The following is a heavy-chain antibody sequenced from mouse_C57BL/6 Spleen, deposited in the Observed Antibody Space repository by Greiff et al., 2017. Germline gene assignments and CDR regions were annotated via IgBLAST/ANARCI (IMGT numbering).Heavy chain of an antibody. V-gene: IGHV14-4*01. J-gene: IGHJ3*01. CDR2: IDPENGDT. CDR1: GFNIKDDY. Sequence: VQPQQSGAELVRPGASVKLSCTASGFNIKDDYMHWVKQRPEQGLEWIGWIDPENGDTEYASKFQGKATITADTSSNSAYLQLSSLTSEDTAVYYCTTGGSRAWFAYWGQGTLVTVSA. CDR3: TTGGSRAWFAY. D-gene: IGHD1-1*01.